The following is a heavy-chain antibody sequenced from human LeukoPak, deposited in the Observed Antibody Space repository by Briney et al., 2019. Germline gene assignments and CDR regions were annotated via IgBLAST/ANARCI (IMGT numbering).Heavy chain of an antibody. D-gene: IGHD3-22*01. V-gene: IGHV3-11*01. CDR2: ISSSGSTI. J-gene: IGHJ4*02. CDR1: GFIFSDYY. CDR3: ARNFYDSSGYYRIDS. Sequence: GGSLRLSCAASGFIFSDYYMDWVRQAPGKGLEWVSYISSSGSTISYAESVKGRFTVSRDNTRNSVYLQMNSLRAEDTAVYYCARNFYDSSGYYRIDSWGQGTLVTVSS.